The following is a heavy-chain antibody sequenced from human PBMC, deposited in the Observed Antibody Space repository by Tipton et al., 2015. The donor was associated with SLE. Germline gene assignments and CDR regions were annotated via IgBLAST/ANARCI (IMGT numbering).Heavy chain of an antibody. V-gene: IGHV4-39*07. CDR3: ARGVSGLAAKAFDI. CDR1: GGSISSSSYY. Sequence: TLSLTCTVSGGSISSSSYYWGWIRQPPGKGLEWIGSIYYSGSTYYNPSLKSRLTISVDTSKNQFSLKLSSVTAADTAVYYCARGVSGLAAKAFDIWGQGTMVTVSS. CDR2: IYYSGST. D-gene: IGHD3-3*02. J-gene: IGHJ3*02.